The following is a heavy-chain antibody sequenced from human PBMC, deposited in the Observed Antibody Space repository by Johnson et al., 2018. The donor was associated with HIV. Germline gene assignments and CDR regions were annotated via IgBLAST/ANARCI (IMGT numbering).Heavy chain of an antibody. D-gene: IGHD3-16*01. V-gene: IGHV3-23*04. CDR3: AREGGSSGPDAFDI. CDR2: ITGTGGST. Sequence: VQLVESGGGVVQPGRSLRLSCAASGFTFSSYGMSWVRQAPGKGLEWVSGITGTGGSTYYADSVKGRFTISRDNSKNTLYLQMNSLRAEDTAVYYCAREGGSSGPDAFDIWGQGTMVTVSS. J-gene: IGHJ3*02. CDR1: GFTFSSYG.